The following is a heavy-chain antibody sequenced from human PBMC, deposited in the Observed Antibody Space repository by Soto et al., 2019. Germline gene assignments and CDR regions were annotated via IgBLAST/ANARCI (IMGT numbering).Heavy chain of an antibody. D-gene: IGHD4-17*01. CDR2: IWYDGSNK. CDR3: ARVPVPTVTTVWFDN. J-gene: IGHJ4*02. V-gene: IGHV3-33*01. Sequence: PGGSLRLSCAASVFTFRSHGMPCVRQAPGKGLEWVAVIWYDGSNKYYADSVKGRFTISRDNSKNTRYLKMNSLRAEDTALYYCARVPVPTVTTVWFDNWGQGTLVTVSS. CDR1: VFTFRSHG.